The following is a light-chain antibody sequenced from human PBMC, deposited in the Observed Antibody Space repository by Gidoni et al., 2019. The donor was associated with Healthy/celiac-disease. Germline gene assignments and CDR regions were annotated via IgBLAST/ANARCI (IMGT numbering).Light chain of an antibody. V-gene: IGLV2-14*01. CDR1: RSDVGGYNF. CDR3: SSYTSSSTLGGV. J-gene: IGLJ2*01. CDR2: EVS. Sequence: QSALTQPASVSGSPGQSLTISCTGTRSDVGGYNFVSWYQPHTGKAPKRMIYEVSNRPSGVSNRFSGSKSGNTASLTISGLQAEDEADYYCSSYTSSSTLGGVFGGGTKLTVL.